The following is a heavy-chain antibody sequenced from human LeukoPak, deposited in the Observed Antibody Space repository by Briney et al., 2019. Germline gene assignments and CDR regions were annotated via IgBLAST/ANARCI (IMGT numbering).Heavy chain of an antibody. CDR3: ARVSEYYDFWSGPNWFDP. V-gene: IGHV3-11*04. CDR1: GFTFSDYY. CDR2: ISSSGSTI. J-gene: IGHJ5*02. D-gene: IGHD3-3*01. Sequence: GGSLRLSCAASGFTFSDYYMSWIRQAPGKGLEWVSYISSSGSTIYYADSVKGRFTISRDNAKNSLYLQMNSLRAEDTAVYYCARVSEYYDFWSGPNWFDPWGQGTLVTVSS.